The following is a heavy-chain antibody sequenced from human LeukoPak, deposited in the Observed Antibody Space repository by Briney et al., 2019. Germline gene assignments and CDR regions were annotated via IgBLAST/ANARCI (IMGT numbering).Heavy chain of an antibody. J-gene: IGHJ3*02. Sequence: GGSLRLSCAASGFTFSSYWMSWVRQAPGKGLEWVANIKQDGSEKYYVDSVKGRFTISRDNAKNSLYLQMNSLRAEDTAVYYCARGGAILTGYYNIRAFDIWGQGTMVTVSS. V-gene: IGHV3-7*03. CDR1: GFTFSSYW. CDR2: IKQDGSEK. D-gene: IGHD3-9*01. CDR3: ARGGAILTGYYNIRAFDI.